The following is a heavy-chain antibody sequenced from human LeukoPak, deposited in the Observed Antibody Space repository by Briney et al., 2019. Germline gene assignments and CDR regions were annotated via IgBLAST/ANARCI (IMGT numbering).Heavy chain of an antibody. V-gene: IGHV1-2*02. CDR1: GYTFTDYY. CDR2: INPNSGGT. Sequence: ASVKVSCKASGYTFTDYYMHWVRQAPGQGLEWMGWINPNSGGTNYAQKLQGRVTMTTDTSTSTAYVELRSLKSDDTAVYYCARAGGDGYNYVDAFDIWGQGTMVTVSS. D-gene: IGHD5-24*01. J-gene: IGHJ3*02. CDR3: ARAGGDGYNYVDAFDI.